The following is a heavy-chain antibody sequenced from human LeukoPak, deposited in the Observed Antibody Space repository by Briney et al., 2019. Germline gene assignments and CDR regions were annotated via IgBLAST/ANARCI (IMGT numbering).Heavy chain of an antibody. V-gene: IGHV4-4*07. D-gene: IGHD1-26*01. CDR2: IYTSGST. CDR3: ARDLVVGASDAFDI. Sequence: PSETLSLTCTVSGGSISSYYWSWIRQPAGEGLEWIGRIYTSGSTNYNPSLKSRVTMSVDTSKNQFSLKLSSVTAADTAVYYCARDLVVGASDAFDIWGQGTMVTVSS. J-gene: IGHJ3*02. CDR1: GGSISSYY.